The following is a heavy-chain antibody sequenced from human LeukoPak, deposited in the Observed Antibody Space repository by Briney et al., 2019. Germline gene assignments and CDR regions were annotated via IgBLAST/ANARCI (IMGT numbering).Heavy chain of an antibody. V-gene: IGHV4-59*12. Sequence: SETLSLTCTVSGGSISSYYWSWIRQPPGKGLEWIGEIYHSGSTNYNPSLKSRVTIPVDKSKNQFSLKLSSVTAADTAVYYCAILYDSSGYWGQGTLVTVPS. D-gene: IGHD3-22*01. CDR3: AILYDSSGY. CDR2: IYHSGST. CDR1: GGSISSYY. J-gene: IGHJ4*02.